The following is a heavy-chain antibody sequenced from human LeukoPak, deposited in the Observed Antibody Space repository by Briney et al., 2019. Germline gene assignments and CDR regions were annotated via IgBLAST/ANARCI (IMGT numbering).Heavy chain of an antibody. D-gene: IGHD5-24*01. CDR2: IIPIFGTA. CDR1: GGTFSSYA. CDR3: ARDRDGYGHFDY. Sequence: VASVKVSCKAPGGTFSSYAISWVRQAPGQGLEWMGGIIPIFGTANYAQKFQGRVTITADESTSTAYMELSSLRSEDTAVYYCARDRDGYGHFDYWGQGTLVTVSS. V-gene: IGHV1-69*01. J-gene: IGHJ4*02.